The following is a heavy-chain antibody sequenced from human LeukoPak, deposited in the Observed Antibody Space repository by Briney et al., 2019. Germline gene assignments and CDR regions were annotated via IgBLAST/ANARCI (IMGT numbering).Heavy chain of an antibody. Sequence: PGGSLRLSCAASGFTFSDYYMSWIRQAPGKGLEWVSYISGSSNYIYYADSVKGRFTTSRGNAKNSLYLQMNSLRVEDTAVYYCARDESGDNDAFDIWGQGTMVTVSS. V-gene: IGHV3-11*06. CDR1: GFTFSDYY. D-gene: IGHD2-21*01. J-gene: IGHJ3*02. CDR3: ARDESGDNDAFDI. CDR2: ISGSSNYI.